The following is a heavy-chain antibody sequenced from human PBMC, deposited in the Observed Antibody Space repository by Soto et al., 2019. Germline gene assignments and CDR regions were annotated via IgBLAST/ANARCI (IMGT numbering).Heavy chain of an antibody. CDR1: GYTFISDG. V-gene: IGHV1-18*01. CDR2: ISAYNGHT. Sequence: ALVKESCKSPGYTFISDGISLVRQPPGQGLEWMGWISAYNGHTNYAQKLQGRVTMTTDTSTSTAYMEMRSLRSDDTAVYYCARDPGDFALTGMDVWGHGTTVTVSS. D-gene: IGHD4-17*01. J-gene: IGHJ6*02. CDR3: ARDPGDFALTGMDV.